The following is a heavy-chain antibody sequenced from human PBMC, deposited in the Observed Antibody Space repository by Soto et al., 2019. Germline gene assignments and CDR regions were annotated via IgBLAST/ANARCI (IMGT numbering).Heavy chain of an antibody. D-gene: IGHD2-2*01. V-gene: IGHV1-69*13. CDR1: GGTFSSYA. CDR3: ASQYLDPTDNPGVLAY. J-gene: IGHJ4*02. Sequence: SVKVSCKTSGGTFSSYAISWVRQAPGQGLEWTGGIIPIFGTANYAQKFQGRVTITADESTSTAYMELSSLRSEDTAVYYCASQYLDPTDNPGVLAYWGQGTLVTGSS. CDR2: IIPIFGTA.